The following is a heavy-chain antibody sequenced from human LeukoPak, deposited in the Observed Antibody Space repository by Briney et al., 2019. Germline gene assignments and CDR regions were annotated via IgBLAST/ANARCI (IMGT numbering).Heavy chain of an antibody. CDR3: VRGIDTTGYFNY. D-gene: IGHD3-22*01. CDR2: INTYTGSP. J-gene: IGHJ4*02. Sequence: GASVKVSCKASGYAFTEYAMNWVRQAPGQGLEWMGWINTYTGSPTYAQGLTGRFVFSLDTSVSTAFLQINSLEAEDAALYFCVRGIDTTGYFNYWGQGTLVTVSS. V-gene: IGHV7-4-1*02. CDR1: GYAFTEYA.